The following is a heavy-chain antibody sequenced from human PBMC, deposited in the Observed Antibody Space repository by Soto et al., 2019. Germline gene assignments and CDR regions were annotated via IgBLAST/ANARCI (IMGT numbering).Heavy chain of an antibody. Sequence: GASVKVSCKASGYTFTSYAMHWVRQAPGQRLEWMGWINAGNGNTKYSQKFQGRVTITRDTSASTAYMELSSLRSEDTAVYYCARGPVLRYFDWLSDWGQGTLVTVSS. D-gene: IGHD3-9*01. V-gene: IGHV1-3*01. CDR2: INAGNGNT. J-gene: IGHJ4*02. CDR1: GYTFTSYA. CDR3: ARGPVLRYFDWLSD.